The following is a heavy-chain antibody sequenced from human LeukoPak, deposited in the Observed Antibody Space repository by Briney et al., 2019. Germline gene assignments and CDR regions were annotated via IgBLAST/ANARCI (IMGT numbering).Heavy chain of an antibody. V-gene: IGHV4-59*01. CDR3: ARVSEVPLHFDY. CDR2: SYYSWCT. J-gene: IGHJ4*02. D-gene: IGHD2-2*01. Sequence: SWTLSLTCPVSGCSLSSYYWSWIRQPPGKGLDGVGYSYYSWCTKYNPSLNSQVTISVDTSKNQFSLKLGSVTAADPAVCYCARVSEVPLHFDYWGQGTLVTVSS. CDR1: GCSLSSYY.